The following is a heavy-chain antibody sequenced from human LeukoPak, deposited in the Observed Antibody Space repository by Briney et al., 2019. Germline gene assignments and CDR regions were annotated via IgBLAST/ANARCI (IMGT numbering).Heavy chain of an antibody. CDR2: INHSGST. J-gene: IGHJ5*02. CDR1: GGSFSGYY. V-gene: IGHV4-34*01. CDR3: ARVGSSWYSSSS. D-gene: IGHD6-13*01. Sequence: SETLSLTCAVYGGSFSGYYWSWIRQPPGKGLEWIGEINHSGSTNYNPSLKSRVTISVDTSKNQFPLKLSSVTAADTAVYYCARVGSSWYSSSSWGQGTLVTVS.